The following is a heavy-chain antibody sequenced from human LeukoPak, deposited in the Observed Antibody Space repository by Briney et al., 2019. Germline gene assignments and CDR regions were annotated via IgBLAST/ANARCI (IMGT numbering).Heavy chain of an antibody. Sequence: SETLSLTCTVSGGPISTYYWSWIRQPPGKGLEWIGYVDYSGSTNYNPSLKSRVTISVDTSKNQFSLKLSSVTAADTAVYYCARERVDSSDAFDIWGQGTMVTVSS. J-gene: IGHJ3*02. CDR1: GGPISTYY. D-gene: IGHD3-22*01. V-gene: IGHV4-59*01. CDR2: VDYSGST. CDR3: ARERVDSSDAFDI.